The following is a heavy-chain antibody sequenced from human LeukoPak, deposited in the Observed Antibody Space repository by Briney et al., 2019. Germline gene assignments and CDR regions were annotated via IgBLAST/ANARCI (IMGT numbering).Heavy chain of an antibody. Sequence: GESLKISCKGSGYSFTSYWIGWVRQMPGKGLEWMGIIYPGDSDTRYSPSFQGQVTISADKSISTAYLQWSSLKASDTAMYYCARFPSVVVAADNWFDPWGQGTLVTVSS. V-gene: IGHV5-51*01. CDR1: GYSFTSYW. J-gene: IGHJ5*02. D-gene: IGHD2-15*01. CDR2: IYPGDSDT. CDR3: ARFPSVVVAADNWFDP.